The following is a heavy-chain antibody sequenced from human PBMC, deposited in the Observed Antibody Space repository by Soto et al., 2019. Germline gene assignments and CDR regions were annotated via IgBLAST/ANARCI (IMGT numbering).Heavy chain of an antibody. CDR1: GFTFSSYG. CDR2: ISYDGSNK. Sequence: PGGSLRLSCAASGFTFSSYGMHWVRQAPGKGLEWVAVISYDGSNKYYADSVKGRFTISRDNSKNTLYLQMNSLRAEDTAVYYCAKLVGYCSGGSCYVFDYWGQGTLVTVSS. D-gene: IGHD2-15*01. CDR3: AKLVGYCSGGSCYVFDY. V-gene: IGHV3-30*18. J-gene: IGHJ4*02.